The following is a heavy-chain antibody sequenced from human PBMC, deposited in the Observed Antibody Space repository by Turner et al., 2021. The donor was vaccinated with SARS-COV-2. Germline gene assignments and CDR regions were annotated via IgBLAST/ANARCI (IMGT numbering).Heavy chain of an antibody. CDR2: IYDSGST. Sequence: QVKLPESGPGLVKPSEPLSLTCTVPGGSISSYYWSWIRQPPGKGLEWIGYIYDSGSTNYSPSLKSRVTISVDTSKNQVSLKLSSVTAADTAVYYCANMERDYWGQGTLVTVSS. CDR3: ANMERDY. V-gene: IGHV4-59*01. D-gene: IGHD3-10*01. CDR1: GGSISSYY. J-gene: IGHJ4*02.